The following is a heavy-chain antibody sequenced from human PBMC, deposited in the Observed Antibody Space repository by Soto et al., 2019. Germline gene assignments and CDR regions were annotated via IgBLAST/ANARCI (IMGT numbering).Heavy chain of an antibody. CDR1: GFTFSSYA. V-gene: IGHV3-23*01. CDR2: ISGSGGST. CDR3: SKDLSLGYCSGGSCDYYYYYGMDV. J-gene: IGHJ6*02. D-gene: IGHD2-15*01. Sequence: GGSLRLSCAASGFTFSSYAMSWARQAPGKGLEWVSAISGSGGSTYYADSVKGRITISRDNSKNTLYLQMNSLRAEDSAVYYCSKDLSLGYCSGGSCDYYYYYGMDVWGQGTTVTVSS.